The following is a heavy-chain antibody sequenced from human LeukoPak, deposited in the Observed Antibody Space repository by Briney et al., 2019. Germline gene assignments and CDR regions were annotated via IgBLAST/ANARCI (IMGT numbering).Heavy chain of an antibody. CDR2: ISGSGGST. Sequence: GGSLRLSCAASGFSISRHWMSWVRQAPGKGLEWVSAISGSGGSTYYADSVKGRFTISRDNSKNTLYLQMNSLRAEDTAVYYCANYWTTGTPTFAFDYWGQGTLVTVSS. J-gene: IGHJ4*02. CDR3: ANYWTTGTPTFAFDY. D-gene: IGHD1-1*01. V-gene: IGHV3-23*01. CDR1: GFSISRHW.